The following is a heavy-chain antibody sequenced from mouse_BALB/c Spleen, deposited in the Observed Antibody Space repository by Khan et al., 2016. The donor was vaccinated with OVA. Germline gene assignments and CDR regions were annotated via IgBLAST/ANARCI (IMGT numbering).Heavy chain of an antibody. D-gene: IGHD1-3*01. Sequence: QVQLKESGPGLVAPSQTLSISCTVSGFSISNYGVHWVRQPPGQGLEWLGVIWAGGSTNHNSPLMSRLSITKDNSKNQVFLKMISLQTDDTAIYYCARAFYNGAWFAYWGQGTLVTVSA. CDR3: ARAFYNGAWFAY. V-gene: IGHV2-9*02. CDR1: GFSISNYG. CDR2: IWAGGST. J-gene: IGHJ3*01.